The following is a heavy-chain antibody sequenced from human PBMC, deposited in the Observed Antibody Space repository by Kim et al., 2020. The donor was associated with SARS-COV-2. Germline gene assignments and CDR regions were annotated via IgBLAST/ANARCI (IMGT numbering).Heavy chain of an antibody. V-gene: IGHV1-18*01. CDR3: ARGLWFGEQFDY. Sequence: NFEENAQGRVHMTKDTSKSTAEMGLRSLRSDDTAVYYCARGLWFGEQFDYWGQGTLVTVSS. D-gene: IGHD3-10*01. J-gene: IGHJ4*02.